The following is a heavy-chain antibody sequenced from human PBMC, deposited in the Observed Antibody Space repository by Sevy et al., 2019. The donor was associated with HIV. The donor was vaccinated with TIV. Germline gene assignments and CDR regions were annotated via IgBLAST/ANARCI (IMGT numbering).Heavy chain of an antibody. D-gene: IGHD3-10*01. CDR3: AKARGVSNWFDP. CDR1: GFTFSSYA. J-gene: IGHJ5*02. Sequence: GGSLRLSCAASGFTFSSYAMSWVHQAPGKGLEWVSAISGSGGSTYYADSVKGRFTISRDNSKNTLYLQMNSLRAEDSAVYYCAKARGVSNWFDPWGQGTLVTVSS. V-gene: IGHV3-23*01. CDR2: ISGSGGST.